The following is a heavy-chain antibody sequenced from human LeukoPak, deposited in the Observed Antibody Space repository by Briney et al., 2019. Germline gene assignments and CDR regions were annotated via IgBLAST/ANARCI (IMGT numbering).Heavy chain of an antibody. CDR1: GFTFSSYG. Sequence: GRSLRLSCAASGFTFSSYGMHWVRQAPGKGLEWVAVISYDGSNKYYADSVKGRFTISRDNSKNTLYLQMNSLRAEDTAVYYCAKDGVTGHFWSGYSTYFDYWGQGTLVTVSS. D-gene: IGHD3-3*02. J-gene: IGHJ4*02. CDR2: ISYDGSNK. V-gene: IGHV3-30*18. CDR3: AKDGVTGHFWSGYSTYFDY.